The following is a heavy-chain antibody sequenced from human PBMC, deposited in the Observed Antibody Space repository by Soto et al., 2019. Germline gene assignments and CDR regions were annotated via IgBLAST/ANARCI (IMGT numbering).Heavy chain of an antibody. CDR3: ARGVYDYVWGSYPKPLDAFDI. CDR1: GYTFTGYY. V-gene: IGHV1-2*02. Sequence: ASVKLSRKASGYTFTGYYMHWGRQAPGQGLEWMGWINPNSGGTNYAQKFQGRVTMTRDTSISTAYMELSRLRSDDTAVYYCARGVYDYVWGSYPKPLDAFDIWGQETMVTVSS. D-gene: IGHD3-16*02. J-gene: IGHJ3*02. CDR2: INPNSGGT.